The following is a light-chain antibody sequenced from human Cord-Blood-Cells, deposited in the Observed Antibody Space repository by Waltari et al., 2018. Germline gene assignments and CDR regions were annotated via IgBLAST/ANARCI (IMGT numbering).Light chain of an antibody. CDR1: QSISSW. CDR2: KAS. V-gene: IGKV1-5*03. CDR3: QQYNSYLYT. J-gene: IGKJ2*01. Sequence: DIQMTQSPSTLSASVGDXXXXTCRASQSISSWLAWYQQKPGKAPKLLIYKASSLESGVPSRFSGSGSGTEFTLTISSLQPDDFATYYCQQYNSYLYTFGQGTKLEIK.